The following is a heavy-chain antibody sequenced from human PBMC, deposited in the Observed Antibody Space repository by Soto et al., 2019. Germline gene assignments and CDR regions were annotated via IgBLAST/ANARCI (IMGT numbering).Heavy chain of an antibody. D-gene: IGHD6-19*01. V-gene: IGHV1-69*01. CDR1: GGIFSSYA. CDR2: IIPILRSA. Sequence: QVQLVQSGAEVKKPGSSVKVSCNASGGIFSSYAFSWVRQAPGQGLEWMGGIIPILRSADYAQRFQGRVTITADESTRTVYMELSRLRSEDTAVYYCARDHLGRGWYGFMDPWGQGTPVIVSS. CDR3: ARDHLGRGWYGFMDP. J-gene: IGHJ5*02.